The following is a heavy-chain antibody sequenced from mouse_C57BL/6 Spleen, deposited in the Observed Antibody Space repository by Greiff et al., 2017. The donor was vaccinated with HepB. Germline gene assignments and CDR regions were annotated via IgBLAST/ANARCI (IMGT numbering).Heavy chain of an antibody. CDR3: ARPSYYSNYPFAY. D-gene: IGHD2-5*01. J-gene: IGHJ3*01. CDR1: GYTFTDYY. CDR2: INPYNGGT. V-gene: IGHV1-19*01. Sequence: VHVKQSGPVLVKPGASVKMSCKASGYTFTDYYMNWVKQSHGKSLEWIGVINPYNGGTSYNQKFKGKATLTVDKSSSTAYMELNSLTSEDSAVYYCARPSYYSNYPFAYWGQGTLVTVSA.